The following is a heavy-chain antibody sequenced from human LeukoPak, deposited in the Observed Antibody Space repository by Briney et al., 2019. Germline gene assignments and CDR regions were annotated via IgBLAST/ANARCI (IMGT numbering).Heavy chain of an antibody. CDR3: ARDLGQQWFDP. J-gene: IGHJ5*02. D-gene: IGHD1/OR15-1a*01. CDR2: IYYSGST. V-gene: IGHV4-59*11. CDR1: GGSISSHY. Sequence: PSETLSLTCTVSGGSISSHYWSWLRQPPGKGLEWIEYIYYSGSTNYNPSLKSRVTISVDTSKNQFSLKLSSVTAADTAVYYCARDLGQQWFDPWGQGTLVTVSS.